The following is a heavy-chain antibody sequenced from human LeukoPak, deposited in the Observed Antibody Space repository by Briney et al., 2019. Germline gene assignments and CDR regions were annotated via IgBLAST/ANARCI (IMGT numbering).Heavy chain of an antibody. V-gene: IGHV1-18*01. CDR1: GYTFTSYG. J-gene: IGHJ4*02. CDR3: ARDRTRYLERSLMDY. CDR2: ISTYNGNT. D-gene: IGHD1-1*01. Sequence: ASVKVSCKASGYTFTSYGLSWVRQAPGQGLEWMGWISTYNGNTDYAQRLQGRVTMTTDTSTSTAYMELRSLRSDDTAVYYCARDRTRYLERSLMDYWGQGTLVTVSS.